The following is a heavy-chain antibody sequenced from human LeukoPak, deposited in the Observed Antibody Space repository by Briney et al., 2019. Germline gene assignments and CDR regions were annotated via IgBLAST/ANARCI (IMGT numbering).Heavy chain of an antibody. J-gene: IGHJ6*03. V-gene: IGHV4-4*07. D-gene: IGHD3-22*01. CDR1: GGSISSYY. Sequence: PSETLSLTCTVSGGSISSYYWSWIRQPAGKGLEWIGRIYSSGSTNYNPSLKSRVTISVDTSKNQVSLKLSSVTAADTAVYYCARIVYYYDSSGYYSGGYHYYYYMDVWGKGTTVTISS. CDR2: IYSSGST. CDR3: ARIVYYYDSSGYYSGGYHYYYYMDV.